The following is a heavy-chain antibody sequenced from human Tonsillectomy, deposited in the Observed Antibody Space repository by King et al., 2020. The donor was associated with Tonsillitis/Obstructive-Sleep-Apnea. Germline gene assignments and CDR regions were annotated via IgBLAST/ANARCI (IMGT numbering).Heavy chain of an antibody. J-gene: IGHJ3*02. CDR2: ISSVGIST. CDR1: GFTFSSYA. CDR3: VKGFTNHVWGPPGAFDI. V-gene: IGHV3-64D*06. D-gene: IGHD2-8*01. Sequence: VQLVESEGGLVQPGGSLRLSCSASGFTFSSYAMHWVRQSPGKGLEYVSAISSVGISTYYADSVKGRFNVSRDNSKNRLYLQMSSLRSDDTAVYYCVKGFTNHVWGPPGAFDIWGQGTMVTVSS.